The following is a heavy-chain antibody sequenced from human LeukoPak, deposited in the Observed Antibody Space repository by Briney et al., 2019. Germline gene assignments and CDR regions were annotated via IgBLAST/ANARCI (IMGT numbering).Heavy chain of an antibody. D-gene: IGHD6-19*01. CDR3: ARVRVLHGYSSGWYRDAFDI. CDR2: IYYSGST. V-gene: IGHV4-59*01. Sequence: TSETLSLTCTVSGGSISGYYWSWIRQPPGKGLEWIGHIYYSGSTNYNPSLKSRVTISIDTSKNQFSLKLSSVTAADTAVYYCARVRVLHGYSSGWYRDAFDIWGQGTMVTVSS. CDR1: GGSISGYY. J-gene: IGHJ3*02.